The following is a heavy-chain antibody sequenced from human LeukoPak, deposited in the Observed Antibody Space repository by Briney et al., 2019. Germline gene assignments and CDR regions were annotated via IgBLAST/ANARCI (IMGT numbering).Heavy chain of an antibody. Sequence: GGSRRLSCAASGFTFSNVWMSWVRQAPGKGLEWVGHIKPKTDGGTTDYAAPVKGRFTISRDDSENTLYLQMNSLRAEDTAVYYCAKERDEAPRIPGYWGQATLVTVSS. CDR1: GFTFSNVW. CDR3: AKERDEAPRIPGY. J-gene: IGHJ4*02. V-gene: IGHV3-15*01. CDR2: IKPKTDGGTT.